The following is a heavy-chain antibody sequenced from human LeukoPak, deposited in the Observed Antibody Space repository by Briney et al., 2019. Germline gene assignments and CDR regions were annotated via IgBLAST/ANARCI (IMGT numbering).Heavy chain of an antibody. CDR1: GYTFTGYY. CDR3: ARDRIAAAGSPYYYMDV. V-gene: IGHV1-2*02. Sequence: ASVKVSCKASGYTFTGYYMHWVRQAPGQGLEWMGWINPNSGGTNYAQRFQGRVTMTRDTSISTAYMELSRLRSDDTAVYYCARDRIAAAGSPYYYMDVWGKGTTVTVSS. J-gene: IGHJ6*03. CDR2: INPNSGGT. D-gene: IGHD6-13*01.